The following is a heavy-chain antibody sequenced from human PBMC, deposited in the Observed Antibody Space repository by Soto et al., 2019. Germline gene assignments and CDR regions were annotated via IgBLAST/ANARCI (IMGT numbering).Heavy chain of an antibody. D-gene: IGHD3-10*01. V-gene: IGHV3-33*01. CDR3: ARERLGDYYYYYMDV. CDR2: IWYDGSNK. J-gene: IGHJ6*03. Sequence: GSLRLSCAASGFTFSSYGMHWVRQAPGKGLEWVAVIWYDGSNKYYADSVKGRFTISRDNSKNTLYLQMNSLRAEDTAVYYCARERLGDYYYYYMDVWGKGTTVTVSS. CDR1: GFTFSSYG.